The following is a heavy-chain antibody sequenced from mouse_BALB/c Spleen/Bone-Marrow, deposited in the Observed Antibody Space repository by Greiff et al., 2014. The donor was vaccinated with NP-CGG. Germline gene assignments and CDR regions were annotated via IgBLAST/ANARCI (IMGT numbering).Heavy chain of an antibody. V-gene: IGHV5-4*02. J-gene: IGHJ4*01. Sequence: EVMLVESGGGLVKPGGSLKLSCAASGFTFSDYYMYWVRQTPEKRLEWVATISDGGGYTYYPDSVWGRLTISRDNAKNNLYLQMSSLKSEDTAMYYCARSGERYGAMDYWGQGTSVNVFS. D-gene: IGHD2-10*02. CDR3: ARSGERYGAMDY. CDR2: ISDGGGYT. CDR1: GFTFSDYY.